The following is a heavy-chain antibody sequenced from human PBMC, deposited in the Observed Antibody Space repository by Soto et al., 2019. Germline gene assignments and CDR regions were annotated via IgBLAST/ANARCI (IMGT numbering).Heavy chain of an antibody. J-gene: IGHJ4*02. D-gene: IGHD2-2*01. CDR2: INPSGGST. CDR3: AREYWGCSTSCYLFLGTVTTGGYFDY. CDR1: GYTFTSYY. Sequence: GASVKVSCKASGYTFTSYYMHWVRQAPGQGPEWMGIINPSGGSTSYAQKFQGRVTMTRDTSTSTVYMELSSLRSEDTAVYYCAREYWGCSTSCYLFLGTVTTGGYFDYWGQGTLVTVSS. V-gene: IGHV1-46*03.